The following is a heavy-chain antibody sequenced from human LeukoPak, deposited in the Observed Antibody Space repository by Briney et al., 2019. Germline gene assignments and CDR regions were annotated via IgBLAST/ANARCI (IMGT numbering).Heavy chain of an antibody. D-gene: IGHD3-22*01. CDR3: ASRDYYDSSGFYY. J-gene: IGHJ4*02. V-gene: IGHV1-69*06. CDR1: GGTFSSYA. Sequence: SVKVSCKASGGTFSSYAISWVRQAPGQGLEWMGGIIPIFGTANYAQKFQGRVTMTEDTSTDTAYMELSSLRSEDTAVYYCASRDYYDSSGFYYWGQGTLVTVSS. CDR2: IIPIFGTA.